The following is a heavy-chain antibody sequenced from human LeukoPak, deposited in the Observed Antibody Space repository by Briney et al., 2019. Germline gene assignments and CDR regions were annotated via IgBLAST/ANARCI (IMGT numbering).Heavy chain of an antibody. Sequence: ASVKVSCKASGYTFTSYAISGVRQAPGRGLEWMGWISTYNGNTNYAQNLQGRVTMTTDTSTSTAYMELRSLRSDDTAVYYCARDFTIFGVVPRYFDLWGRGTLVTVSS. CDR1: GYTFTSYA. CDR3: ARDFTIFGVVPRYFDL. D-gene: IGHD3-3*01. CDR2: ISTYNGNT. J-gene: IGHJ2*01. V-gene: IGHV1-18*01.